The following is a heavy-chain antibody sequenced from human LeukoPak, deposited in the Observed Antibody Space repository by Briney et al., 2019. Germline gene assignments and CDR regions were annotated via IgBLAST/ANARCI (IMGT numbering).Heavy chain of an antibody. Sequence: PGGSLRLSCAASGFTFSSYAMRWVRQAPGKGLEWVSGISWNSGSIGYADSVKGRFTISRDNAKNSLYLQMNSLRAEDTALYYCAKDIEAAADYYFDYWGQGTLVTVSS. CDR3: AKDIEAAADYYFDY. D-gene: IGHD6-13*01. CDR2: ISWNSGSI. V-gene: IGHV3-9*01. CDR1: GFTFSSYA. J-gene: IGHJ4*02.